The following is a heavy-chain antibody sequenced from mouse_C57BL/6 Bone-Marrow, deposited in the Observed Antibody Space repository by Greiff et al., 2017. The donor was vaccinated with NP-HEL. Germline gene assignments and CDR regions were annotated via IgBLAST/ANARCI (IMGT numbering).Heavy chain of an antibody. Sequence: QVQLKQSGAELARPGASVKMSCKASGYTFTSYSMHWVKQRPGQGLEWIGYINPSSGYTKYNPKFKDKATLTADKSSSTAYMQLRSQTSDDSAVNYCSKNYGSIYFDYWGQGTTLTVSS. CDR2: INPSSGYT. CDR3: SKNYGSIYFDY. D-gene: IGHD1-1*01. V-gene: IGHV1-4*01. CDR1: GYTFTSYS. J-gene: IGHJ2*01.